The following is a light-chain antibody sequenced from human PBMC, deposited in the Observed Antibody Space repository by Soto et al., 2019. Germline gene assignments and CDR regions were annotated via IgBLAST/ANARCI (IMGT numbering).Light chain of an antibody. V-gene: IGLV3-21*02. Sequence: SYELTQPPSVSVAPGQTARITCGGNNIGGKNVHWYQQKAGQAPVLVVYDDSDRPSGIPERFSGSNSGNTATLTISRVEAGDEADYYCQVWDSSSDHVIFGGGTKLTVL. CDR1: NIGGKN. J-gene: IGLJ2*01. CDR2: DDS. CDR3: QVWDSSSDHVI.